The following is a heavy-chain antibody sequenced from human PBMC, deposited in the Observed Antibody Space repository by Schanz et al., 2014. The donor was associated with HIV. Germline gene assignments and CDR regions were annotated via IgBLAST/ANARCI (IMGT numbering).Heavy chain of an antibody. J-gene: IGHJ4*02. CDR3: TRAGGLNSEGAY. V-gene: IGHV3-NL1*01. CDR2: ISGGST. CDR1: GFTFSSYG. D-gene: IGHD2-8*02. Sequence: QVQLVESGGGVVQPGRSLRLSCAASGFTFSSYGIYWVRQAPGKGLEWVSAISGGSTYYADSVKGRFTISRDNSKNTLYLHMTSLRAEDTAVYYCTRAGGLNSEGAYWGPGTLVTVSA.